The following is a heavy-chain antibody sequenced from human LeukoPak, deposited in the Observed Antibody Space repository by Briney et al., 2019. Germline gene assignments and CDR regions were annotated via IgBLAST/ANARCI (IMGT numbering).Heavy chain of an antibody. CDR1: GFTFSNAW. V-gene: IGHV3-15*01. Sequence: GGSLRLSCAASGFTFSNAWMSWVRQAPGKGLEWVGRIKSKTDGGTTDYAAPVKGRFTISRDDSKNTLYLQTNSLKTEDTAVYYCTTGSSPDAFDIWGQGTMVTVSS. CDR3: TTGSSPDAFDI. D-gene: IGHD2-15*01. CDR2: IKSKTDGGTT. J-gene: IGHJ3*02.